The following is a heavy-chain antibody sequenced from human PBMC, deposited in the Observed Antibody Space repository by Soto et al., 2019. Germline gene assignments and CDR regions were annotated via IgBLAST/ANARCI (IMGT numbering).Heavy chain of an antibody. Sequence: PGGSLRLSCAASGFAFSSYWMHWVRQVPGKGLVWVSRINSDGSSTSYADSVKGRFTISRDNGKKTLYLQMNSLRAEDTAVYYCARVFGEHYADYQFFQHWGQGTLVTVSS. CDR3: ARVFGEHYADYQFFQH. V-gene: IGHV3-74*01. CDR2: INSDGSST. J-gene: IGHJ1*01. D-gene: IGHD4-17*01. CDR1: GFAFSSYW.